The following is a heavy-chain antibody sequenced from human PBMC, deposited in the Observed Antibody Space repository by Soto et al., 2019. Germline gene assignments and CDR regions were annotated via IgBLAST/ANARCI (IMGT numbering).Heavy chain of an antibody. CDR3: ARWSGYADA. CDR1: GFSFSTYS. CDR2: LSGGGANT. Sequence: GGSLRLSCGASGFSFSTYSMAWVRQAAGKGPQWVSGLSGGGANTFYIDSVRGRFTISVDNSKNTVYLQMDSLRADDTAVYYCARWSGYADAWGQGTLVTVSS. D-gene: IGHD4-17*01. V-gene: IGHV3-23*01. J-gene: IGHJ4*02.